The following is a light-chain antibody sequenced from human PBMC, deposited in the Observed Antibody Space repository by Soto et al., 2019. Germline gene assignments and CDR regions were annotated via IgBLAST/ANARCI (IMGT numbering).Light chain of an antibody. CDR3: VAWDDSLSGHV. CDR2: RNN. Sequence: QSVLTQPPSASGTPGQRVTISCSGSSSSIASNYVYWYQQFPGSAPKLLIYRNNERPSGVPDRFSGSKSGTSASLAISGLRSEDEADYYCVAWDDSLSGHVFGTGTKLTVL. V-gene: IGLV1-47*01. CDR1: SSSIASNY. J-gene: IGLJ1*01.